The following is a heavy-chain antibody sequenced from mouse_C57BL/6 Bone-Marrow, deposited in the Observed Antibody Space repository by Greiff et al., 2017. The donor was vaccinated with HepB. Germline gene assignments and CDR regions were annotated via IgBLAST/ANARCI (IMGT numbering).Heavy chain of an antibody. CDR3: ARGPYGSSYWYFDV. CDR1: GFTFSDYG. CDR2: ISSGSSTI. D-gene: IGHD1-1*01. J-gene: IGHJ1*03. Sequence: EVKLVESGGGLVKPGGSLKLSCAASGFTFSDYGMHWVRQAPEKGLEWVAYISSGSSTIYYADTVKGRFTISRDNAKNTLCLQMTSLRSEDTAMYYCARGPYGSSYWYFDVWGTGTTVTVSS. V-gene: IGHV5-17*01.